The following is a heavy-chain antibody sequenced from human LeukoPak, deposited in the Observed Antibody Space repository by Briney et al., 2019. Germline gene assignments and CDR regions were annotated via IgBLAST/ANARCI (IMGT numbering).Heavy chain of an antibody. Sequence: PSETLSLTSTVSGGSISSYYWSWIRQPPGKGLEWIGYIYYSGSTNYNPSLKSRVTISVDTSKNQFSLKLSSVTAADTAVYYCARVRIAVAGTGVYYMDVWGKGTTVTVSS. J-gene: IGHJ6*03. CDR3: ARVRIAVAGTGVYYMDV. D-gene: IGHD6-19*01. CDR1: GGSISSYY. V-gene: IGHV4-59*01. CDR2: IYYSGST.